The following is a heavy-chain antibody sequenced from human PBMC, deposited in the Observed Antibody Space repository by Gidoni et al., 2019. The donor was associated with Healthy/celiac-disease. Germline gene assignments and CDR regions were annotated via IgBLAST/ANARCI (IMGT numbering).Heavy chain of an antibody. CDR2: IKKDGSEK. Sequence: EVQLVESGGGLVQPGGSLRLSCAASGFTFSSYWMSWVRQAPGKGLEWVANIKKDGSEKYYVDSVKGRFTISRDNAKNSLYLQMNSLRAEDTAVYYCARDFGYCSSTSCPLGYWGQGTLVTVSS. CDR3: ARDFGYCSSTSCPLGY. J-gene: IGHJ4*02. V-gene: IGHV3-7*04. D-gene: IGHD2-2*01. CDR1: GFTFSSYW.